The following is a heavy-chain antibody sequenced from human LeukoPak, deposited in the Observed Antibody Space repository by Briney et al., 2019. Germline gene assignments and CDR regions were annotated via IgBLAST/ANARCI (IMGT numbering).Heavy chain of an antibody. J-gene: IGHJ6*04. V-gene: IGHV1-58*02. CDR1: GFTFTSFA. Sequence: SVKVSCKASGFTFTSFAMQWVRQARGQRLEWIGWIVVGSGNTNYAQKFQERVTITRDMSTSTAYMELSSLRSEDTAVYYCAAAYTTSSWYYGMDVWGKGTTVTVSS. D-gene: IGHD6-13*01. CDR2: IVVGSGNT. CDR3: AAAYTTSSWYYGMDV.